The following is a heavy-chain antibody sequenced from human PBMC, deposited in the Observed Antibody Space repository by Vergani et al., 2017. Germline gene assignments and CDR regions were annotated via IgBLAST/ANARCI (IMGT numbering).Heavy chain of an antibody. V-gene: IGHV4-59*01. CDR3: ARSMVSRNPPDSFDN. CDR1: GGSLSGYY. Sequence: QVQLQESGPGLVRPSETLSLTCTVSGGSLSGYYWNWIRQTPGEGLEWIGYVEDSGYFNYNPSLKTRVSMSSDTSNNQFSLMLSSVTVPDTAVYYCARSMVSRNPPDSFDNGAREPWSPSPQ. D-gene: IGHD1-14*01. CDR2: VEDSGYF. J-gene: IGHJ4*02.